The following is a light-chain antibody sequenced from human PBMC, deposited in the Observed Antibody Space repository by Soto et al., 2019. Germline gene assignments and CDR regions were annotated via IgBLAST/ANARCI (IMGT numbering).Light chain of an antibody. CDR3: QQYGGSPMYT. V-gene: IGKV3-20*01. J-gene: IGKJ2*01. CDR2: NAS. Sequence: EIVLTQSPGTLSLSPGERATLSCRASQSVSNSYLAWYQQKPGQAPRLVIYNASRRAAGIPDRFSGSGSGTDVTLTISRLEPEDFAVYYCQQYGGSPMYTFGQGNKLEI. CDR1: QSVSNSY.